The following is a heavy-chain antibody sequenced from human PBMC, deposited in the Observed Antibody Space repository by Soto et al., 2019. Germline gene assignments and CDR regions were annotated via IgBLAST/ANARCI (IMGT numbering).Heavy chain of an antibody. J-gene: IGHJ6*02. Sequence: GGSLRLSCAASGFTFSNAWMSWVRQAPGKGLEWVGRIKSKTDGGTTEYAASVQGRFTISRDDSKSVAYLQLNSLKIEDTAMYYCTRRKGGHYYGMDVWGQGTTVTVSS. V-gene: IGHV3-15*01. CDR3: TRRKGGHYYGMDV. D-gene: IGHD6-25*01. CDR1: GFTFSNAW. CDR2: IKSKTDGGTT.